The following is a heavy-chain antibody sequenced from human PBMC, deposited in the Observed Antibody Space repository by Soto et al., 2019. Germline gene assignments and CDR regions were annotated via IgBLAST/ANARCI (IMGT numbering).Heavy chain of an antibody. CDR2: INPNSGGT. Sequence: GASVKVSCKASGYTFTGYYMHWVRQAPGQGLEWMGWINPNSGGTNYAQKFQGRVTMTRDTSIGTAYMELSRLRSDDTAVYYCASVSTRLQGYYYGMDVWGQGTTVTVSS. D-gene: IGHD2-2*01. CDR1: GYTFTGYY. CDR3: ASVSTRLQGYYYGMDV. J-gene: IGHJ6*02. V-gene: IGHV1-2*02.